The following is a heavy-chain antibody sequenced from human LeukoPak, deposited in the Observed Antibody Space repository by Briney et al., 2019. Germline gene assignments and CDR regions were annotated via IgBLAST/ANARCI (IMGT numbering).Heavy chain of an antibody. J-gene: IGHJ6*03. Sequence: GSLRLSCAASGFTFSDYYMSWIRQAPGKGLEWVSYISSSGSTIYYADSVKGRFTISRDNAKNSLYLQMNSLRAEDTAVYYCARSPMIVVYYYMDVWGKGTTVTVSS. CDR3: ARSPMIVVYYYMDV. CDR1: GFTFSDYY. D-gene: IGHD3-22*01. V-gene: IGHV3-11*01. CDR2: ISSSGSTI.